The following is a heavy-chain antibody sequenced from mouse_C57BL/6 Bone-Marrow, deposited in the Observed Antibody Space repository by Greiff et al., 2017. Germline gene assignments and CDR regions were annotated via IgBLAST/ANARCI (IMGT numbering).Heavy chain of an antibody. J-gene: IGHJ1*03. D-gene: IGHD2-5*01. Sequence: VQLQQSGAELVKPGASVKMSCKASGYTFTSYWITWVKQRPGQGLEWIGDIYPGSGSTNYNEKFKSKATLTVDPSSSTAYMQLSSLTSEDSAVYCCARPYYSNYWYFDVWGTGTTVTVSS. V-gene: IGHV1-55*01. CDR3: ARPYYSNYWYFDV. CDR1: GYTFTSYW. CDR2: IYPGSGST.